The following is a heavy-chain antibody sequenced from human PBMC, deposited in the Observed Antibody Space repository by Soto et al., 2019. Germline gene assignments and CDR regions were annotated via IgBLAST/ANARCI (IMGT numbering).Heavy chain of an antibody. CDR3: AKRGYSSGWYGCH. Sequence: EVQLLESGGGLVQPGGSLRLSCAASGFTFSSYAMSWVRQAPGKGLEWVSGMSGSGGSTYYADSVKGRFTISRDNSKNTLDLQMNSLRVEDTAIYYCAKRGYSSGWYGCHWGQGTLVTVSS. D-gene: IGHD6-19*01. J-gene: IGHJ4*02. CDR1: GFTFSSYA. V-gene: IGHV3-23*01. CDR2: MSGSGGST.